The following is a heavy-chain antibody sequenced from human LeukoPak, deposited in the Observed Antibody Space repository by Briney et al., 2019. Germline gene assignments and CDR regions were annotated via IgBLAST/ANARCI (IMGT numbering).Heavy chain of an antibody. Sequence: GASVKVSCKASGYNFTSYGISWVRQAPGQGLEWMGWISAYNGNTNYAQKLQGRVTMTTDTSTSTAYMELRSLRSDDTAVYYCARRRYYGSGSHYYYYYMDVWGKGTTVTVSS. V-gene: IGHV1-18*01. D-gene: IGHD3-10*01. CDR3: ARRRYYGSGSHYYYYYMDV. CDR1: GYNFTSYG. CDR2: ISAYNGNT. J-gene: IGHJ6*03.